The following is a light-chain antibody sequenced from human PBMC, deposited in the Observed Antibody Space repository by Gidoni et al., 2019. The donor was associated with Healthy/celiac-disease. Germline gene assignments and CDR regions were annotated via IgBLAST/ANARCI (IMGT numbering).Light chain of an antibody. J-gene: IGKJ4*01. V-gene: IGKV1-39*01. CDR3: QQSYSTPPIT. CDR2: AAS. CDR1: QSISSY. Sequence: DIQMTQSPSYLSASVGDRVTITCRASQSISSYLNWYQQKPGKAHKLLIYAASSLQSGVPSRFSGSGSGTDFTLTISSLQPEDFATYYCQQSYSTPPITFGGGTKVEIK.